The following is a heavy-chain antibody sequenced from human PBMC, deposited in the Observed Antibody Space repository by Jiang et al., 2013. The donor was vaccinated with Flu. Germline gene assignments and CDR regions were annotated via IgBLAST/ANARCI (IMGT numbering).Heavy chain of an antibody. CDR1: GYTFTTYD. Sequence: SGAEVKKPGASVKVSCKASGYTFTTYDINWVRQAAGQGLEWMGWMSPNSGMTRYTQKFQGRVTMTRDTSINTAYMELSRLASEDAAVYYCVRGPTGTTDYWGQGTLVTVSS. CDR2: MSPNSGMT. V-gene: IGHV1-8*01. J-gene: IGHJ4*02. D-gene: IGHD1-7*01. CDR3: VRGPTGTTDY.